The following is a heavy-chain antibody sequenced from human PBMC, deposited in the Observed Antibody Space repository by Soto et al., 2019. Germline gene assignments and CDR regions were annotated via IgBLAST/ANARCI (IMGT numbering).Heavy chain of an antibody. CDR3: ASQATDY. V-gene: IGHV1-8*01. CDR2: INPNSGNT. D-gene: IGHD5-12*01. J-gene: IGHJ4*02. Sequence: QVQLVQSGAEVKKPGASVKVSCKASGYTFTSSDINWVRQATGQGLEWMGWINPNSGNTGYAQKFQGRVTMTRNTSVSTAFLELSSLRSEDAAGYYCASQATDYWGQGTLVTVSS. CDR1: GYTFTSSD.